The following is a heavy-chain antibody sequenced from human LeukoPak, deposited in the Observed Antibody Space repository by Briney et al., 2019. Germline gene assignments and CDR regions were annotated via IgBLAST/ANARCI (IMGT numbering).Heavy chain of an antibody. CDR3: ARGRTPFRNFDY. CDR1: GGSFSGYY. Sequence: SETLSLTCAVYGGSFSGYYWSWIRQPPGKGLEWIGEINHSGSTNYNPSLKSRVTISVDTSKNQFSLKLSSVTAGDTAVYYCARGRTPFRNFDYWGQGTLVTVSS. V-gene: IGHV4-34*01. D-gene: IGHD1-14*01. J-gene: IGHJ4*02. CDR2: INHSGST.